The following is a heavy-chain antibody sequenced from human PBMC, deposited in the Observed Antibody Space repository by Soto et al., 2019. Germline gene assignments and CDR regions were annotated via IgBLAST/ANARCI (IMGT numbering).Heavy chain of an antibody. CDR3: AHTWGLPFDY. D-gene: IGHD3-16*01. Sequence: QITLKESGPTLVKPTQTLTLTCTYSGFSLRTTGVGVGWIRQPPGKALEWLGIIYWGDDKRYSPSLQSRLTLTSDISKSQVVLTMTNMGPVDTATYFCAHTWGLPFDYWGPGNLVIVSS. J-gene: IGHJ4*02. V-gene: IGHV2-5*02. CDR1: GFSLRTTGVG. CDR2: IYWGDDK.